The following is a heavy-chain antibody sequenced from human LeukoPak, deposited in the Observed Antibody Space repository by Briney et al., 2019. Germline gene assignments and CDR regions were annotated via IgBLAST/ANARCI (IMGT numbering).Heavy chain of an antibody. D-gene: IGHD5-18*01. CDR2: INPDSGVT. CDR1: GYTFTGYY. J-gene: IGHJ4*02. Sequence: GASVKVSCKASGYTFTGYYMHWVRQAPGQGLEWMGWINPDSGVTNSPQKFQGRVTMTRDTSISTAYMELSRLRSDDTAVYYCARDVDTAMVTGSDYWGQGTLVTVSS. V-gene: IGHV1-2*02. CDR3: ARDVDTAMVTGSDY.